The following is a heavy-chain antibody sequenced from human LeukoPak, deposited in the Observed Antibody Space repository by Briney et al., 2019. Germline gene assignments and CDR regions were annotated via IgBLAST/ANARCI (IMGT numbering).Heavy chain of an antibody. D-gene: IGHD5-24*01. J-gene: IGHJ4*02. CDR3: AREMATIDY. CDR1: GYSISSGYY. Sequence: PSETLSLTCTVSGYSISSGYYWGWIRQPPGKGLEWIGSIYHSGSTYYNPSLKSRVTISVDTSKNQFSLKLSSVTAADAAMYYCAREMATIDYWGQGTLVTVSS. V-gene: IGHV4-38-2*02. CDR2: IYHSGST.